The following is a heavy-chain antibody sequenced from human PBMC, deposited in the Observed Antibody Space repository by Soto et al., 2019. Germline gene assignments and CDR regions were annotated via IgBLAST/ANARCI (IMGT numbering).Heavy chain of an antibody. J-gene: IGHJ3*02. Sequence: GGSLRLSCAASGFTFSSYSMNWVRQAPGKGLERVSYISSSSSTIYYADSVKGRFTISRDNAKNSLYLQMNSLRAEDTAVYYCARDSSEFWSGTDGFDIWGEGTMVTVSS. CDR2: ISSSSSTI. CDR1: GFTFSSYS. CDR3: ARDSSEFWSGTDGFDI. V-gene: IGHV3-48*01. D-gene: IGHD3-3*01.